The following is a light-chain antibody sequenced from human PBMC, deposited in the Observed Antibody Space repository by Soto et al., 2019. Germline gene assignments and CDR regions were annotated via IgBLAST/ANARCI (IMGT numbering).Light chain of an antibody. V-gene: IGKV1-5*03. CDR1: QTIKSW. CDR2: KAS. Sequence: DIQITQSPSTLSGSVGDIVTITCRASQTIKSWLDWYQQKPGKAPKLLIYKASTLKSGVPSRFSGSGSGTEFTLTISSLQPDDIATYYCQHYNSHSEAFGQGTKVDI. J-gene: IGKJ1*01. CDR3: QHYNSHSEA.